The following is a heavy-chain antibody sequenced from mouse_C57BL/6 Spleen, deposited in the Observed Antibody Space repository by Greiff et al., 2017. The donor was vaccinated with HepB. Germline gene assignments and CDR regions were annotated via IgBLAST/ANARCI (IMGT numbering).Heavy chain of an antibody. V-gene: IGHV5-12*01. CDR1: GFTFSDYY. J-gene: IGHJ2*01. CDR2: ISNGGGST. Sequence: EVKLMESGGGLVQPGGSLKLSCAASGFTFSDYYMYWVRQTPEKRLEWVAYISNGGGSTYYPDTVKGRFTISRDNAKNTLYLQMSRLKSEDTAMYYCAREGGGEADYWGQGTTLTVSS. CDR3: AREGGGEADY.